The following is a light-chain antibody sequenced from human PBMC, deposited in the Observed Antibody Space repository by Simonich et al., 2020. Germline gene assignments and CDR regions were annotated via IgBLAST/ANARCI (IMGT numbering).Light chain of an antibody. V-gene: IGKV1-39*01. Sequence: DIQMTPSPSSLSASVGDTVTITCLSSQSISSYLNWYQQKQGKAPKLLIYAESSLQSGVPSRFSGSVSGTDFTLTISSLQPEDFATYYCQQSYSTPRTFGQGTKLEIK. CDR2: AES. CDR3: QQSYSTPRT. J-gene: IGKJ1*01. CDR1: QSISSY.